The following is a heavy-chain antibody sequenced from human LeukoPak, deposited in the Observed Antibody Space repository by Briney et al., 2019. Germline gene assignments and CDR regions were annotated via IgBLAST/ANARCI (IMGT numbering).Heavy chain of an antibody. J-gene: IGHJ4*02. V-gene: IGHV3-30*02. D-gene: IGHD6-6*01. CDR2: IRYDGSNK. CDR3: AKEGAAKIAARLDC. Sequence: GGSLRLSCAASGFTFSSYGMHWVRQAPGKGLEWVAFIRYDGSNKYYADSVRGRFTISRDNSKNTLFLQMNSLRTEDTALYYCAKEGAAKIAARLDCWGQGTLVTVSS. CDR1: GFTFSSYG.